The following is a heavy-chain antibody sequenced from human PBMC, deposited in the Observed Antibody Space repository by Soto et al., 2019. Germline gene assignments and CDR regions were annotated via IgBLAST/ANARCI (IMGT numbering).Heavy chain of an antibody. J-gene: IGHJ5*02. Sequence: QITLKESGPTLVQPTQTLTLTCTFSGFSLSTSGVGVGWIRQPPGKALEWLALIYWDDDKRYSPSLKSRLTIXXDTSKNQVVLTMTNMDPVDTATYYCAHRRGGIWFGEYRFDPWGQGTLVTVSS. CDR1: GFSLSTSGVG. CDR2: IYWDDDK. D-gene: IGHD3-10*01. V-gene: IGHV2-5*02. CDR3: AHRRGGIWFGEYRFDP.